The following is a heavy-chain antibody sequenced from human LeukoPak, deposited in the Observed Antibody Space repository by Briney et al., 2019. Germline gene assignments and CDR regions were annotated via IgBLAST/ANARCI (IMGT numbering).Heavy chain of an antibody. Sequence: PGGSLRLSCAASGFTFSSYWMHWVRQAPGKGLVWVSRINSDGSSTSYADSVKGRFTISRDNAKNTLYLQMNSLRAEDTAVYYCARADRTHDLWTPTYYYGMDVWGQGTTVTVSS. CDR1: GFTFSSYW. CDR2: INSDGSST. D-gene: IGHD3-3*01. J-gene: IGHJ6*02. V-gene: IGHV3-74*01. CDR3: ARADRTHDLWTPTYYYGMDV.